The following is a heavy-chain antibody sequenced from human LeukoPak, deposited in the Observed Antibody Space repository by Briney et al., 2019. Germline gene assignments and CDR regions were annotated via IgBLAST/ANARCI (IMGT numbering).Heavy chain of an antibody. CDR3: ARAPFGVVNYAFDI. CDR2: INHSGST. V-gene: IGHV4-39*07. J-gene: IGHJ3*02. Sequence: PSETLSLTCTVSGGSISSSDYYWAWIRQPPGKGLEWIGEINHSGSTNYNPSLKSRVTISVDTSKNQFSLKLSSVTAADTAVYYCARAPFGVVNYAFDIWGQGTMVTVSS. D-gene: IGHD3-3*01. CDR1: GGSISSSDYY.